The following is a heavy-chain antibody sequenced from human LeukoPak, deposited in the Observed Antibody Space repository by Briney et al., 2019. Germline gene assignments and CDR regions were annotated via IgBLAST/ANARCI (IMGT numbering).Heavy chain of an antibody. J-gene: IGHJ5*02. CDR2: ISSSSSYI. CDR1: GFTFSSYS. V-gene: IGHV3-21*04. Sequence: GGSLRLSCAASGFTFSSYSMNWVRQAPGKGLEWVSSISSSSSYIYYADSVKGRFTISRDNSKNTLYLQMNSLRAEDTAVYYCAKDPGLRSGSYNHWGQGTLVTVSS. CDR3: AKDPGLRSGSYNH. D-gene: IGHD1-26*01.